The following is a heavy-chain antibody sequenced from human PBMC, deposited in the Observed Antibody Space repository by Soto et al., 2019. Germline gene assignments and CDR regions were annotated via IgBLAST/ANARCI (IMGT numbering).Heavy chain of an antibody. J-gene: IGHJ4*02. D-gene: IGHD5-12*01. CDR2: LHHGGST. Sequence: PSETLSLTCDVSRYSINNNNWWSWARQPPGGGLEWIGELHHGGSTNYNPSLESRVTFSVDISKNQFFLRLSSVTAADTAVYYCTKNSAYALDYWGQGTLVTVSS. CDR1: RYSINNNNW. CDR3: TKNSAYALDY. V-gene: IGHV4-4*02.